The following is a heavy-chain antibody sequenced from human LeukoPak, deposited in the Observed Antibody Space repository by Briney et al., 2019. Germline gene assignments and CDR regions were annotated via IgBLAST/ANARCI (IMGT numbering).Heavy chain of an antibody. CDR2: IYYSGST. J-gene: IGHJ4*02. CDR3: ARRGSGSWWVFDY. Sequence: SETLSLTCTVSGGSISSYYWSWIRQPPGKGLEWIGYIYYSGSTNYNPSLKSRVTISVDTSKNQFSLKLSSVTTADTAVYYCARRGSGSWWVFDYWGQGTLVTVSS. CDR1: GGSISSYY. V-gene: IGHV4-59*01. D-gene: IGHD6-19*01.